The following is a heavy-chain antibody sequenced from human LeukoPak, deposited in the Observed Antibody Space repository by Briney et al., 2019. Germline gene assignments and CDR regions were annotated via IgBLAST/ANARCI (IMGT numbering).Heavy chain of an antibody. CDR3: ARDRGLTYYDFWSGTQGWFDL. Sequence: GVSLSLSCAASGFTFSSYAMHRLRQAPGMGLEWVAVISYGGSKKHYAESVKGRFTDSRDNCKNALYLQMNSRRAEDQAVYYCARDRGLTYYDFWSGTQGWFDLWGQGTLVTGSS. CDR2: ISYGGSKK. D-gene: IGHD3-3*01. J-gene: IGHJ5*02. V-gene: IGHV3-30-3*01. CDR1: GFTFSSYA.